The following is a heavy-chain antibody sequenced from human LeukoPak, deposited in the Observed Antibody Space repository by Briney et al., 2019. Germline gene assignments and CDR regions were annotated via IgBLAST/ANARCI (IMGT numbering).Heavy chain of an antibody. J-gene: IGHJ4*02. Sequence: GGSLRLSCAASGFTFSSYSMNWVRKAPGKGLEWVSSISCSNNYIFYADSVKGRYHLSRDNAKNSLYLQMNILRAEDTAVYYCAREEPTGRSFDYWAQGTLVTVSS. D-gene: IGHD3-10*01. CDR2: ISCSNNYI. V-gene: IGHV3-21*01. CDR3: AREEPTGRSFDY. CDR1: GFTFSSYS.